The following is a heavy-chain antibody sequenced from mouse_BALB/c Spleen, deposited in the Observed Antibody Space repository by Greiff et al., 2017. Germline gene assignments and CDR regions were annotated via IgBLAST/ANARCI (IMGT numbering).Heavy chain of an antibody. CDR3: ARGGNRYDENAMDY. Sequence: VKLQESGAELVRPGTSVKISCKASGYTFTNYWLGWVKQRPGHGLEWIGDIYPGGGYTNYNEKFKGKATLTADTSSSTAYMQLSSLTSEDSDVYFCARGGNRYDENAMDYGGQGTSVTVSS. V-gene: IGHV1-63*02. CDR1: GYTFTNYW. J-gene: IGHJ4*01. D-gene: IGHD2-14*01. CDR2: IYPGGGYT.